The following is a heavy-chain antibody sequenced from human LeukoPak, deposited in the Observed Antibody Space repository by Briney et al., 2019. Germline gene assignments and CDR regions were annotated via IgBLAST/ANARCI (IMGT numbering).Heavy chain of an antibody. D-gene: IGHD6-13*01. CDR1: GFTFSSYW. J-gene: IGHJ6*02. V-gene: IGHV3-7*01. CDR3: ARKYSSSWYPYYYYGMDV. Sequence: GGSLRLSCAASGFTFSSYWMSWVRQAPGKGLEWVANIKQDRSEKYYVDSVKGRFTISRDNAKNSLYLQMNSLRAEDTAVYYCARKYSSSWYPYYYYGMDVWGQGTTVTVSS. CDR2: IKQDRSEK.